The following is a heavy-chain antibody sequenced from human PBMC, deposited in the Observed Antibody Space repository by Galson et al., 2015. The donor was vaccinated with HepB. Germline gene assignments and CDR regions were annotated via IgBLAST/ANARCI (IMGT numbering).Heavy chain of an antibody. CDR1: GFSFSTYG. J-gene: IGHJ4*02. CDR2: ISYDGSSK. CDR3: VKIVDWSSTLSAFDS. D-gene: IGHD3-22*01. Sequence: SLRLSCAASGFSFSTYGMHWVRQAPGKGLEWVAVISYDGSSKYYADSVKGRFTISRDNSKNTLYLQMNSLRAEDTAIYYCVKIVDWSSTLSAFDSWGQGTLVTVSS. V-gene: IGHV3-30*18.